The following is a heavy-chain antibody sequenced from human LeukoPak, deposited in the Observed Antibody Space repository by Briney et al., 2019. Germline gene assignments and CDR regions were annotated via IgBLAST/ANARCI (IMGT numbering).Heavy chain of an antibody. CDR1: GFTFSSYA. CDR2: ISYDGSNK. Sequence: GGSLRLSCAASGFTFSSYAMHWVRQAPGKGLEWVAVISYDGSNKYYADSAKGRFTISRDNSKNTLYLQMNSLRAEDTAVYYCARDLEYCSSTSCYNWFDPWGQGTLVTVSS. D-gene: IGHD2-2*01. V-gene: IGHV3-30-3*01. J-gene: IGHJ5*02. CDR3: ARDLEYCSSTSCYNWFDP.